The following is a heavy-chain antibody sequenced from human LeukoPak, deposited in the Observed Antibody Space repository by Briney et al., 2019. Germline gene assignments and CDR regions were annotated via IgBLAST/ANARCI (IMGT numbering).Heavy chain of an antibody. CDR2: INHSGST. D-gene: IGHD2-8*02. CDR1: GGSFSGYY. Sequence: SETLSLTCAVYGGSFSGYYWSWIRQPPGKGLEWIGEINHSGSTNYNPSLKSRVTISVDTSKNQFSLKLSSVTAADTAVYYCARGSVLGHSDPYYYYGMDVWGQGTTVTVSS. V-gene: IGHV4-34*01. J-gene: IGHJ6*02. CDR3: ARGSVLGHSDPYYYYGMDV.